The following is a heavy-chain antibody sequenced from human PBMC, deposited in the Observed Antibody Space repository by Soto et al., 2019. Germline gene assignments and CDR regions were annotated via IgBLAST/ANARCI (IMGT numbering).Heavy chain of an antibody. CDR3: ARSLTAGYGMDV. Sequence: QVPLVQSGAEVKKPGSSVKVSCKASGGTFSSYTISWVRQAPGQGLEWMGRIIPILDIANYAQKFQGRVTITADKSTSTAYMELSSLRSEDTAVYYCARSLTAGYGMDVWGQGTTVTVSS. CDR2: IIPILDIA. J-gene: IGHJ6*02. D-gene: IGHD7-27*01. V-gene: IGHV1-69*02. CDR1: GGTFSSYT.